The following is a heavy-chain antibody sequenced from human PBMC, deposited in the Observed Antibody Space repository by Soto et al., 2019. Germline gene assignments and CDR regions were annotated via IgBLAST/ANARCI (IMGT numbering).Heavy chain of an antibody. V-gene: IGHV4-39*07. CDR2: IYYSGST. D-gene: IGHD6-13*01. CDR1: GGSISSSSYY. J-gene: IGHJ5*02. CDR3: ARDLSSSWYNWFDP. Sequence: SETLSLTCTVSGGSISSSSYYWGWIRQPPGKGLEWIGSIYYSGSTYYNPSLKSRVTISVDTTKYQFSLKRSSVTAADTALYYCARDLSSSWYNWFDPWGQVTLVTVSS.